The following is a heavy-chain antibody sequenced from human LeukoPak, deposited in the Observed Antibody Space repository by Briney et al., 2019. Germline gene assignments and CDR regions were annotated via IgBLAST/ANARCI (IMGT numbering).Heavy chain of an antibody. CDR1: AFTFSRYW. Sequence: GGSLRLSCAASAFTFSRYWMHWVRQAPGKGLVWVSRIHSDGSDISYADSVKGRFTISRDNAKNTVYLQMNSLRVEDTAVYYCARGSLGDGSLLVDYWGQGTLVTVSS. D-gene: IGHD1-26*01. J-gene: IGHJ4*02. CDR2: IHSDGSDI. V-gene: IGHV3-74*01. CDR3: ARGSLGDGSLLVDY.